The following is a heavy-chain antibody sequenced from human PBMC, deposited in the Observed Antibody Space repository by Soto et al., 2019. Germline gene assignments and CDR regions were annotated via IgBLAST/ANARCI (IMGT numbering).Heavy chain of an antibody. Sequence: SETLSLTCTVSGGSISSYYWSWIRQPPGKGLEWIGYIYYSGSTNYNPSLKSRVTISVDTSKNQFSLKLSSVTAADTAVYYCARYYYDSSGYYHPFDYWGQGTLVTVS. D-gene: IGHD3-22*01. CDR3: ARYYYDSSGYYHPFDY. CDR2: IYYSGST. CDR1: GGSISSYY. J-gene: IGHJ4*02. V-gene: IGHV4-59*01.